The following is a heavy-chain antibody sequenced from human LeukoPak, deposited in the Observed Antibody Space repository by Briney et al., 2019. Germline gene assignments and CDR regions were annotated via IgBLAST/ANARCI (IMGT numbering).Heavy chain of an antibody. J-gene: IGHJ4*02. D-gene: IGHD4-23*01. CDR3: ARGSGDYGGNWDY. V-gene: IGHV3-33*01. CDR1: GFTFSSYA. CDR2: IWYDGSNK. Sequence: GGSLRLSCAASGFTFSSYAMHWVRQAPGKGLEWVAVIWYDGSNKYYADSVKGRFTISRDNSKNTLYLQMNSLRAEDTAVYYCARGSGDYGGNWDYWGQGTLVTVSS.